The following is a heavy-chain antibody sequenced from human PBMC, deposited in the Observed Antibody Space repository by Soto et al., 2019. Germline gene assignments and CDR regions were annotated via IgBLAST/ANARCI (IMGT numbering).Heavy chain of an antibody. CDR1: GFTFSSHA. J-gene: IGHJ4*02. Sequence: EAQLLESEGGLVQPGGALRLSCAASGFTFSSHAMSWVRQAPGKGLEWISSISAGSEGAYYADSVKGRFTISRDNSNNTLYLQMNSLRAEDTAVYYCARDLWWYLHWGQGTLVTVSS. CDR2: ISAGSEGA. V-gene: IGHV3-23*01. D-gene: IGHD2-15*01. CDR3: ARDLWWYLH.